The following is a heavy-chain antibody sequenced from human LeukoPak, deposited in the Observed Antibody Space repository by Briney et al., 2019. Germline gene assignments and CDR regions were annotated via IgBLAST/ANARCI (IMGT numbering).Heavy chain of an antibody. Sequence: SQTLSLTCAISGDSVSSNSVTWNWIRQSPSRGLEWLGRTYYRSTWYNDYAVSVRGRITVNPDTSKNQSSLHLNSVTPEDTAVYYCARRLTQYDCFDPWGQGILVTVSS. CDR2: TYYRSTWYN. CDR3: ARRLTQYDCFDP. CDR1: GDSVSSNSVT. J-gene: IGHJ5*02. V-gene: IGHV6-1*01. D-gene: IGHD2-2*01.